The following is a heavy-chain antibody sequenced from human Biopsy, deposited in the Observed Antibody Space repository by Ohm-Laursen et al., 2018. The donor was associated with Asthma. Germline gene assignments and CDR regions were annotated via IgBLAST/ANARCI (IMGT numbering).Heavy chain of an antibody. J-gene: IGHJ6*02. Sequence: GTLSLTWTVSGGSVSTGSYYWSWIRQPPGKGLEWLGYIYYTGSDNYNPSLKSRVTISVDTSKNQFSLRLNSVTAADTAVYYCARGPNYHGSGRAPIGMDVWGQGTTVTVSS. V-gene: IGHV4-61*01. CDR1: GGSVSTGSYY. CDR2: IYYTGSD. D-gene: IGHD3-10*01. CDR3: ARGPNYHGSGRAPIGMDV.